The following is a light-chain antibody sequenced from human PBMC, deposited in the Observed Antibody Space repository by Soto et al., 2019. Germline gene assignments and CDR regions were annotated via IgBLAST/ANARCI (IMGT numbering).Light chain of an antibody. CDR2: DVS. V-gene: IGLV2-14*01. J-gene: IGLJ1*01. CDR3: SSYTSSSTYV. CDR1: SIDVGGYNY. Sequence: SLLTQPAPLSGSPGQSSTLSCTGTSIDVGGYNYVSWYQQHPGKAPKLMIYDVSNRPSGVSNRFSGSKSGNTASLTISGLQAEDEADYYCSSYTSSSTYVFGTGTKVTVL.